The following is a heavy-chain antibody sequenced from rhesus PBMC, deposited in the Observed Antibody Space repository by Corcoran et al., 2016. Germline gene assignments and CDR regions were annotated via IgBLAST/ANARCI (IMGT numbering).Heavy chain of an antibody. D-gene: IGHD3-22*01. CDR1: GGSISDSYR. V-gene: IGHV4S10*01. CDR3: AEWSGHRLFYYFAY. CDR2: IYVSSTIP. Sequence: QVQLQESGPGVVKPSETLSLTCAVSGGSISDSYRWRWISQPPGKGLAWIGYIYVSSTIPTYNPPSKCRVTISKYTSTNQFSWKLGSLTAATTAVYYGAEWSGHRLFYYFAYWGQGVLVTVSS. J-gene: IGHJ4*01.